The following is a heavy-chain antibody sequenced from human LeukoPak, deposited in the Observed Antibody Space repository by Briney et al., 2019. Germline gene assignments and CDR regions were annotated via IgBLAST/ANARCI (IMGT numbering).Heavy chain of an antibody. D-gene: IGHD4-17*01. V-gene: IGHV4-4*07. CDR3: QLVGDYDYYYYGMDV. Sequence: SETMSLTCTVSGASISSYYWSWIGQPAGKGLEWIGRIYTSGSTNYNPPLKSRVTMSVDTPKNRFSLKLSSVTAADTAVYYCQLVGDYDYYYYGMDVWGQGTTVTVSS. CDR1: GASISSYY. CDR2: IYTSGST. J-gene: IGHJ6*02.